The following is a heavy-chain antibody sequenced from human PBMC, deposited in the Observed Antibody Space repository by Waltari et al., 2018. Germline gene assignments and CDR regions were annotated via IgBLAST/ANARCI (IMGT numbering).Heavy chain of an antibody. D-gene: IGHD3-10*01. Sequence: VQLLQSGPGLVKPSETLSLTCTVSDGSISIFYWTWIRQPPGKGPECIGYISTTGGTKYNPSLQSRVSFSVDTSKNQFSLRMTSVTAADTALYYCARDTGGWYYDLWGRGSLVTVSA. CDR1: DGSISIFY. CDR2: ISTTGGT. J-gene: IGHJ2*01. CDR3: ARDTGGWYYDL. V-gene: IGHV4-59*01.